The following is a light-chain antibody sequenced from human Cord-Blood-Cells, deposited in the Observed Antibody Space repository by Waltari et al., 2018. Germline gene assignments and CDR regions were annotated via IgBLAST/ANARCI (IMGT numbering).Light chain of an antibody. V-gene: IGKV3-11*01. CDR1: QSVSSY. Sequence: EIVLTQSPATLSLSPGERATLSCRASQSVSSYLAWYQQKPGQAPRLLIYDASNRATGIPARFSGSGSGTDFTLTISSLEPEDFAVYYCQQRSNLPQTFGPGTKVDIK. CDR2: DAS. J-gene: IGKJ3*01. CDR3: QQRSNLPQT.